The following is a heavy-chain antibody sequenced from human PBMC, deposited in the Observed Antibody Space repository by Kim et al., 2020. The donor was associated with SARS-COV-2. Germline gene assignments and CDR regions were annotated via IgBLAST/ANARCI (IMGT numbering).Heavy chain of an antibody. J-gene: IGHJ5*02. CDR3: AREIGNYVNWFDA. V-gene: IGHV3-30*01. Sequence: YVAYVKGRLTVSQDNCENPLYLLMNSVRAEYTAVYYCAREIGNYVNWFDAWGQGTLVTVSS. D-gene: IGHD4-4*01.